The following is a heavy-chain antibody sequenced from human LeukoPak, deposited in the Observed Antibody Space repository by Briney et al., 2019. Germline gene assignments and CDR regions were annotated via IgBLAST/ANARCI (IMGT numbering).Heavy chain of an antibody. CDR2: ISGSGGST. V-gene: IGHV3-23*01. Sequence: GGSLRLSCAASGFTFSSYAMSWVRQAPGKGLEWVSAISGSGGSTYYADSVKGRFTISRDNSKNTLYLQMNSLRAADTAVYYCASPGLSRYFDWLFDYWGQGTLVTVSS. CDR1: GFTFSSYA. D-gene: IGHD3-9*01. CDR3: ASPGLSRYFDWLFDY. J-gene: IGHJ4*02.